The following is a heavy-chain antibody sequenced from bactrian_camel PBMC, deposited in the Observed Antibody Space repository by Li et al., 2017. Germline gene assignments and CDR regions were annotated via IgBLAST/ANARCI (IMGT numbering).Heavy chain of an antibody. D-gene: IGHD5*01. CDR3: ARDPYDKLLNYGLGEGPSFGY. CDR2: ISSDGST. J-gene: IGHJ6*01. Sequence: HVQLVESGEGLVQPGGSLRLSCTASGFTFDDSDMGWYRQAPGNECELVSTISSDGSTYYADSVKGRFTISQDYAKNTVYLQLDSLKTEDTAMYYCARDPYDKLLNYGLGEGPSFGYWGQGTQVTVS. CDR1: GFTFDDSD. V-gene: IGHV3S60*01.